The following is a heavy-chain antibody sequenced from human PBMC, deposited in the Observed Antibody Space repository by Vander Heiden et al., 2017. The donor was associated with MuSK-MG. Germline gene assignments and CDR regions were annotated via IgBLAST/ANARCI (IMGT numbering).Heavy chain of an antibody. J-gene: IGHJ6*03. CDR1: GFTFTTYG. D-gene: IGHD6-19*01. CDR2: ISYDGRKM. CDR3: AKLAEPYYYYYYMDV. V-gene: IGHV3-30*18. Sequence: QVQVVESGGGVVQPGRSLGLSCYASGFTFTTYGMHWVRPAPGKGLEWVAVISYDGRKMSYADSVKGRFTISRDNSNNTLHLQMSSLRPEDTAEYYCAKLAEPYYYYYYMDVWGKGTTVTVSS.